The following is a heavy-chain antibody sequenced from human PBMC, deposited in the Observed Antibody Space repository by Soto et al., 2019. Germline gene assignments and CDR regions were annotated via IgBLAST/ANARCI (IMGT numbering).Heavy chain of an antibody. D-gene: IGHD3-22*01. CDR2: ISGSGGST. Sequence: EVQLLESGGGLVQPGGSLRLSCAASGFTFSSYAMSWVRQAPGKGLEWVSAISGSGGSTYYADSVKGRFTISRDNSKNTLYLQMNSLRAEDTAVYYCAKATPVGYDSSGYPDYFDYWGQGTLVTVSS. CDR1: GFTFSSYA. J-gene: IGHJ4*02. V-gene: IGHV3-23*01. CDR3: AKATPVGYDSSGYPDYFDY.